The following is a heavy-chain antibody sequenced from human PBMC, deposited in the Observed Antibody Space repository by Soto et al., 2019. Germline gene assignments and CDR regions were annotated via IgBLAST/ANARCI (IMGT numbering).Heavy chain of an antibody. D-gene: IGHD6-19*01. Sequence: SLRLSCAASGFTFSSYAMSWVRQAPGKGLEWASAISGSGGSTYYADSVKGRFTISRDNSKNTLYLQMNSLRAEDTAVYYCAKDQRLDSSGWYYFDHWGQGTLVTVSS. CDR1: GFTFSSYA. CDR3: AKDQRLDSSGWYYFDH. J-gene: IGHJ4*02. V-gene: IGHV3-23*01. CDR2: ISGSGGST.